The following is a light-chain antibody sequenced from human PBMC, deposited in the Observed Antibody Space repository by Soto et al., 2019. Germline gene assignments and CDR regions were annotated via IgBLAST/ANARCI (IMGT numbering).Light chain of an antibody. Sequence: QPVLTQPPSVSGAPGQRVTISCTGSRSNIGAGYDVHWYQQLPGTAPKVLIYGNSNRPSGVPDRFSGSKSGTSASLAITGLQAEDEADYYCQSYDTSLSAHVVFGGGTKLTVL. V-gene: IGLV1-40*01. CDR2: GNS. J-gene: IGLJ2*01. CDR3: QSYDTSLSAHVV. CDR1: RSNIGAGYD.